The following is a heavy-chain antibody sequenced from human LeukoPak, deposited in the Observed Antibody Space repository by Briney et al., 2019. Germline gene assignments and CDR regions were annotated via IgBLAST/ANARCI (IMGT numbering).Heavy chain of an antibody. D-gene: IGHD3-3*01. CDR1: GFAFSSYW. CDR2: INSDGSST. Sequence: GGSLRLSCAASGFAFSSYWMHWVRQAPGKGLVWVSRINSDGSSTSYADSVKGRFTISRDNAKNTLYLQMNSLRAEDTAVYYCARDEGITIFGVVTNWFDPWGQGTLVTVSS. CDR3: ARDEGITIFGVVTNWFDP. V-gene: IGHV3-74*01. J-gene: IGHJ5*02.